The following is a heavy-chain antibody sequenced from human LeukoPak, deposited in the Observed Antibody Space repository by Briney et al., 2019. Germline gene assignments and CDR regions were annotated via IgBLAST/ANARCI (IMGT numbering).Heavy chain of an antibody. J-gene: IGHJ3*02. V-gene: IGHV3-74*01. CDR2: INTDGSST. Sequence: GGSLRLSCAASGFTFSSYWMHWVRQAPGKGLVWVSRINTDGSSTNYADSVKGRFTISRDNAKNTLYLQMNSLRAEDTAVYYCAREIAVAGAGAFDIWGQGTMVTVSS. CDR1: GFTFSSYW. CDR3: AREIAVAGAGAFDI. D-gene: IGHD6-19*01.